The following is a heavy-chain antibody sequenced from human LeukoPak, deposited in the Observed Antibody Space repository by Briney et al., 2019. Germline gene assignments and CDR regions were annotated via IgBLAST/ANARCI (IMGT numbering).Heavy chain of an antibody. V-gene: IGHV4-34*01. CDR3: ARSHQTYYYDSSGYYYDY. CDR1: GGSFSGYY. J-gene: IGHJ4*02. CDR2: INHSGST. D-gene: IGHD3-22*01. Sequence: SETLSLTCAVYGGSFSGYYWSWIRQPPGKGLEWIGEINHSGSTNYNPSLKSRVTISVDTSKNQFSLKLSSVTAADTAVYYCARSHQTYYYDSSGYYYDYWGQGTLVTVSS.